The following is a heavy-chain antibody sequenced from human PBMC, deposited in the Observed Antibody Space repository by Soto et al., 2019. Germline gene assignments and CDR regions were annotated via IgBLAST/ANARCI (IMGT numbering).Heavy chain of an antibody. D-gene: IGHD2-15*01. CDR2: INHSGST. V-gene: IGHV4-34*01. CDR1: GGSFSGYY. J-gene: IGHJ4*02. CDR3: ARAEGYCSGGSCYYDY. Sequence: SETLSLTCAVSGGSFSGYYWSWIRQPPGKGLEWIGEINHSGSTNHNPSLKSRVTISVDTSKNQYSLKLSSVTAADTAVYYCARAEGYCSGGSCYYDYWGQGTLVTVAS.